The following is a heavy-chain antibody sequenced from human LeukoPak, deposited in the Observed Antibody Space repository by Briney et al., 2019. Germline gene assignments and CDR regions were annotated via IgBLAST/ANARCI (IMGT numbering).Heavy chain of an antibody. D-gene: IGHD1-26*01. CDR1: GFTFSSYS. V-gene: IGHV3-21*01. Sequence: PGGSLRLSCAASGFTFSSYSMNWVRQAPGKGLEWVSSISSSSSYIYYADSVKGRFTISRDNAKNSLHLQMNSLRAEDTAVYYCARSRWELLYFDYWGQGTLVTVSS. J-gene: IGHJ4*02. CDR3: ARSRWELLYFDY. CDR2: ISSSSSYI.